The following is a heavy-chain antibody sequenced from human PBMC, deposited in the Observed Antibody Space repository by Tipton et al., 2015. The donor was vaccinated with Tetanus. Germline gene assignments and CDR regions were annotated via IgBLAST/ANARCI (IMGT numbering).Heavy chain of an antibody. Sequence: QVQLVQSGAEVKKPGASVKVSCKASGYTFTGYYMHWVRQAPGQGLEWMGWINPNSGGTNYAQKFQGRVTMTRDTSISSAYMELSRLRSDDTAVYYCARIPKPNQYDFWSVPEYNWFDPWGQGTLVTVSS. V-gene: IGHV1-2*02. J-gene: IGHJ5*02. CDR1: GYTFTGYY. D-gene: IGHD3-3*01. CDR2: INPNSGGT. CDR3: ARIPKPNQYDFWSVPEYNWFDP.